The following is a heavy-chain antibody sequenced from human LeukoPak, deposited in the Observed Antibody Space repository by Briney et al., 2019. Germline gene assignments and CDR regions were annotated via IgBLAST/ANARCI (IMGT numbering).Heavy chain of an antibody. D-gene: IGHD1-14*01. CDR1: GFTVSSNY. Sequence: GGSLRLSCAASGFTVSSNYMSWVGQAPGKGLEWVSVMYSGGSTYYADSVKGRFTISRDNSKNTLYLQMNSLRAEDTAVYYCARDNPYYYYGMDVWGQGTTVTVSS. V-gene: IGHV3-53*01. J-gene: IGHJ6*02. CDR3: ARDNPYYYYGMDV. CDR2: MYSGGST.